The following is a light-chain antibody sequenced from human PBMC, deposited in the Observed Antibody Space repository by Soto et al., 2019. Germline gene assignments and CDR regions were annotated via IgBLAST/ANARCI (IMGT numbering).Light chain of an antibody. Sequence: IVVRHYPAILSAQNGDRASLSCRASQSVSSKLAWYQQKPGQAPSRLIHGASTRATGIPARFSGSGSGTDVTLTISSLRSEDFEIDYCQQYNNRPPLTFGQGTRLEIK. CDR2: GAS. J-gene: IGKJ5*01. CDR1: QSVSSK. V-gene: IGKV3-15*01. CDR3: QQYNNRPPLT.